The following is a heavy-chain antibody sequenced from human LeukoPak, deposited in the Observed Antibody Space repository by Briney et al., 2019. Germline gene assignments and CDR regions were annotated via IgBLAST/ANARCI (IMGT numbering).Heavy chain of an antibody. J-gene: IGHJ4*02. V-gene: IGHV3-23*01. CDR2: ITGSGGNT. Sequence: GGSLRLSCAASGFTFSNYAMSWVGKAPGKGLEWVSAITGSGGNTYYADSVKGRFTISRDNSKTTVFLQMNSLRAEDTAVYYCAKWGDYDVLTGYDVSDYWGQGTLVTVSS. CDR1: GFTFSNYA. D-gene: IGHD3-9*01. CDR3: AKWGDYDVLTGYDVSDY.